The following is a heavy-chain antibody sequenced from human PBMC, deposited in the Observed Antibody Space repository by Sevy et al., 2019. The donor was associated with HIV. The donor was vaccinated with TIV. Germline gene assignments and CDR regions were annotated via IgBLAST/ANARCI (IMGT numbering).Heavy chain of an antibody. CDR2: IIGSGVRT. CDR3: AKDFHDYGDFYFDY. Sequence: GGSLRLSCTASGFSFSSYAMSWVRQAPGKGLEWVSTIIGSGVRTYSADSVKGRFTISRDNSKNTLYLQMTSLRAEDTAVYYCAKDFHDYGDFYFDYWGRGTLVTASS. CDR1: GFSFSSYA. D-gene: IGHD4-17*01. J-gene: IGHJ4*02. V-gene: IGHV3-23*01.